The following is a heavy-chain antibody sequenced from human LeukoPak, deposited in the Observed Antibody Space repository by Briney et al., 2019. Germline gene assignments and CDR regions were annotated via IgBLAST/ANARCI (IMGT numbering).Heavy chain of an antibody. Sequence: PGGSLRLSCAASGFTFSSYSMNWVRQAPGKGLEWVSSISSSSSYIYYADTVKGRFTISRDNAKNSLYLQMNSLRAEDTAVYYCASQVRSMDVWGQGTTVTVSS. CDR3: ASQVRSMDV. CDR2: ISSSSSYI. D-gene: IGHD1-26*01. V-gene: IGHV3-21*01. J-gene: IGHJ6*02. CDR1: GFTFSSYS.